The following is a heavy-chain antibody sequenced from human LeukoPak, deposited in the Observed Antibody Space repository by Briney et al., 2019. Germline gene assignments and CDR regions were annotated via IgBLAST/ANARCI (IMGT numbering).Heavy chain of an antibody. J-gene: IGHJ3*02. V-gene: IGHV4-4*07. CDR1: GGSFSGYY. CDR3: ARDRDGYNFGVDAFDI. CDR2: IYTSGST. D-gene: IGHD5-24*01. Sequence: SETLSLTCAVDGGSFSGYYWSWIRQPAGKGLEWIGRIYTSGSTNYNPSLKSRVTMSVDTSKNQFSLKLSSVTAADTAVYYCARDRDGYNFGVDAFDIWGQGTMVTVSS.